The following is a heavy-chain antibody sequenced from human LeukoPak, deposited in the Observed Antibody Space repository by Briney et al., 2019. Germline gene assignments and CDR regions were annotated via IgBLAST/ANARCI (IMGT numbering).Heavy chain of an antibody. CDR1: GFTFSSYD. J-gene: IGHJ5*02. Sequence: GGSLRLSCAASGFTFSSYDMHWVRQATGKGLEWVSAIGTAGDTYYPGSVKGRFTISRENAKNSLYLQMNSLRAGDTAVYYCARGAYSGYDSGDWFDPWGQGTLVTVSS. D-gene: IGHD5-12*01. V-gene: IGHV3-13*01. CDR2: IGTAGDT. CDR3: ARGAYSGYDSGDWFDP.